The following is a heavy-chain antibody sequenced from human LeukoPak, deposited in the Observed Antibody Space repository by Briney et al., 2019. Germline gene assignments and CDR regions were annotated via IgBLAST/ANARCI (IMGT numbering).Heavy chain of an antibody. D-gene: IGHD6-19*01. Sequence: PSETLSLTCTVSGGSISSSSYYWGWIRQPPGKGLEWIGSIYYSGSTYYNPSLKSRVTISVDTSKNQFSLKLSSVTAADTAVYYCASYSGGSGWYGYFDYWGQGTLVTVSS. CDR2: IYYSGST. V-gene: IGHV4-39*01. J-gene: IGHJ4*02. CDR3: ASYSGGSGWYGYFDY. CDR1: GGSISSSSYY.